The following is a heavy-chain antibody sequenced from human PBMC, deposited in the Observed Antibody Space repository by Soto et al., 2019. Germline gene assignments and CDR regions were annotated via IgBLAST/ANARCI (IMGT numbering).Heavy chain of an antibody. J-gene: IGHJ3*02. Sequence: SETLSLTCTVSGGSISSYYWSWIRQPPGEGLEWIGYIYYSGSTNYNPSLKSRVTISVDTSKNQFSLKLSSVTAADTAVYYCAKDGSDSSGLVGAFDIWGQGTMVTV. D-gene: IGHD3-22*01. CDR3: AKDGSDSSGLVGAFDI. V-gene: IGHV4-59*01. CDR1: GGSISSYY. CDR2: IYYSGST.